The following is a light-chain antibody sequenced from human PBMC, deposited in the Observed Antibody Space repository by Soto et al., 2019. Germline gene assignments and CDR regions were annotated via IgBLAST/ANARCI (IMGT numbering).Light chain of an antibody. V-gene: IGLV2-23*01. Sequence: QSALTQPASVSGSPGQSITISCTGTSSDVGSYNFVSWYQQHPGKAPKVMIYEGSKRPSGVSNRFSGSKSGNTASLTISGLQAEAEADYYCCSYAGSSTWVFGTGTKLTVL. J-gene: IGLJ1*01. CDR3: CSYAGSSTWV. CDR1: SSDVGSYNF. CDR2: EGS.